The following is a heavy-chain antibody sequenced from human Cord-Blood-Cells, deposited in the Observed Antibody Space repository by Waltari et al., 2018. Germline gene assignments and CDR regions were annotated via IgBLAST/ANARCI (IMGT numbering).Heavy chain of an antibody. CDR3: ARARYSSGWYLNWFDP. V-gene: IGHV4-38-2*01. Sequence: QVQLQESGPGLVKPSETLSLTCAVSGYSISSGYYWGWIRQPPGKGLEWIGSIYHSGSTYYNPSLKSRVTISVDTSKNQFSPKLSSVTAADTAVYYCARARYSSGWYLNWFDPWGQGTLVTVSS. D-gene: IGHD6-19*01. CDR1: GYSISSGYY. J-gene: IGHJ5*02. CDR2: IYHSGST.